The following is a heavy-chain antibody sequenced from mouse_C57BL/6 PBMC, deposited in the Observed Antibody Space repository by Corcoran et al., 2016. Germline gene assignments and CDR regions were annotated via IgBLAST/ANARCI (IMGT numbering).Heavy chain of an antibody. CDR3: ERRFYGSSYEGYHV. CDR2: INTYSGVP. J-gene: IGHJ1*03. Sequence: QIQLVQSGPELKKPGETVKISCKASGYTLTTYGMSWVKQTPGKGLKWMGWINTYSGVPTYADDFKGRFAFSLETSASTAYLQINNLKNEDTATYFCERRFYGSSYEGYHVWGTGTTVTVTS. CDR1: GYTLTTYG. V-gene: IGHV9-3*01. D-gene: IGHD1-1*01.